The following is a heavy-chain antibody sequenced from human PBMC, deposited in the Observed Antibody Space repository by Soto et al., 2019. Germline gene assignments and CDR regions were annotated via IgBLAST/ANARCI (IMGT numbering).Heavy chain of an antibody. CDR2: IIPIFGTA. D-gene: IGHD3-10*01. CDR3: AMGMVRGAPARWFDA. CDR1: GVTFSSYA. Sequence: SVKVSCKAFGVTFSSYAISWVRQAPGQGPEWMGGIIPIFGTANYAQKFQGRVTITADESTSTAYMELSSLRSEDTAVYYCAMGMVRGAPARWFDAWAQGTLVTAAS. V-gene: IGHV1-69*13. J-gene: IGHJ5*02.